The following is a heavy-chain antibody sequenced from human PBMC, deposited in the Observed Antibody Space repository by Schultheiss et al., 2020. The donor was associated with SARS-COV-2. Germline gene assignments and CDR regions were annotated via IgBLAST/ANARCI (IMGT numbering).Heavy chain of an antibody. CDR3: TPGGLVGVY. D-gene: IGHD6-19*01. Sequence: GGSLRLSCTASGFTFGDYAMSWVRQAPGKGLEWVGFIRSKAYGGTTEYAASVKGRFTISRDDSKSIAYLQMNSLKTEDTAVYYCTPGGLVGVYWGQGTLVTVSS. J-gene: IGHJ4*02. CDR2: IRSKAYGGTT. V-gene: IGHV3-49*04. CDR1: GFTFGDYA.